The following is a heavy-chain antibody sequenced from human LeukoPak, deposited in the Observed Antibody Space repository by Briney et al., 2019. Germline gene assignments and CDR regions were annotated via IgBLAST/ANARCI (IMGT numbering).Heavy chain of an antibody. CDR3: ARSLFTSSGYYTY. CDR2: IYYSGST. Sequence: KPSETLSLTCTVSGGSISSSSYYWGWIRQPPGKGLEWIGSIYYSGSTFYNPSLKSRVTISVDTSKNQFSLKLSSVTAADTAVYYCARSLFTSSGYYTYWGQGTLVTVSS. CDR1: GGSISSSSYY. V-gene: IGHV4-39*01. J-gene: IGHJ4*02. D-gene: IGHD3-22*01.